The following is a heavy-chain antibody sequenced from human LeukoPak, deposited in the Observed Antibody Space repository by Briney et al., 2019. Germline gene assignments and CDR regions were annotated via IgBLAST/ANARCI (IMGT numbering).Heavy chain of an antibody. Sequence: SETLSLTCTVSGGSISSYYWSWIRQSPGKGLEWIGYIHYSGSTNYNPSLKSRVTISVDTSKKQFSLKMSSVTAADTAVYYCARVRTTGTTFGWFDPWGQGTLVTVSS. D-gene: IGHD1-1*01. CDR2: IHYSGST. V-gene: IGHV4-59*01. J-gene: IGHJ5*02. CDR3: ARVRTTGTTFGWFDP. CDR1: GGSISSYY.